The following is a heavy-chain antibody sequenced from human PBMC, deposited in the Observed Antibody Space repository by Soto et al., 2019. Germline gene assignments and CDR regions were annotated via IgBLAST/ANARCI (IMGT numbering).Heavy chain of an antibody. V-gene: IGHV4-31*03. CDR2: IYYSGST. Sequence: QVQLQESGPGLVKPSQTLSLTCTVSGGSISSGGYYWSWIRQHPGKGLEWIGYIYYSGSTYYSPSLTRRVTVSGDTSKTQCSLKLSAVPAADTAVYYCAGFRGYSYCYRLSYYYYYGMDVWGQGTTVTVSS. D-gene: IGHD5-18*01. CDR3: AGFRGYSYCYRLSYYYYYGMDV. CDR1: GGSISSGGYY. J-gene: IGHJ6*02.